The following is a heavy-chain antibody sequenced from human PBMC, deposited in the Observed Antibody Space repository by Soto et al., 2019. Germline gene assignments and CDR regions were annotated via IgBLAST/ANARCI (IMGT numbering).Heavy chain of an antibody. CDR3: ARDIVVVVAASPSGHDAFDI. D-gene: IGHD2-15*01. J-gene: IGHJ3*02. CDR1: GNTFTYVY. Sequence: ASVKVSCKGSGNTFTYVYLHWVRQAPGQGLEWMGWISAYNGNTNYAQKLQGRVTMTTDTSTSTAYMELRSLRSDDTAVYYCARDIVVVVAASPSGHDAFDIWGQGTMVTVSS. V-gene: IGHV1-18*04. CDR2: ISAYNGNT.